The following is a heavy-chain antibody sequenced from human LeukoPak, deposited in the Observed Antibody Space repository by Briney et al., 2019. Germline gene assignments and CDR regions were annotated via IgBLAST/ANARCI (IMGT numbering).Heavy chain of an antibody. D-gene: IGHD5-18*01. Sequence: PGGSLRLSCAASGFTFSSYGMHWVRQAPGKGLEWVADISFDGSFRYYADSVKGRFTISRDNSKNTVYLQMSSLRTEDTAVYYCAKLGDLDTAMVFESWGQGTLVTVSS. V-gene: IGHV3-30*18. J-gene: IGHJ4*02. CDR3: AKLGDLDTAMVFES. CDR2: ISFDGSFR. CDR1: GFTFSSYG.